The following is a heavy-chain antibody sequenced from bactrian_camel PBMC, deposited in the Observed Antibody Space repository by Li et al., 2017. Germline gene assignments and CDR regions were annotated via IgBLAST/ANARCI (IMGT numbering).Heavy chain of an antibody. CDR2: IVSGSST. CDR3: QRGQTHEVGGPSE. J-gene: IGHJ4*01. Sequence: HVQLVESGGGSVQAGGSLRLSCLVSGFWSCTYDMSWHRQAPGKEREFVSRIVSGSSTTYTDSVKGRFTISRDNAKNTVYLQMNSLKPEDTAMYYCQRGQTHEVGGPSERGQGTQVTVS. D-gene: IGHD5*01. V-gene: IGHV3S53*01. CDR1: GFWSCTYD.